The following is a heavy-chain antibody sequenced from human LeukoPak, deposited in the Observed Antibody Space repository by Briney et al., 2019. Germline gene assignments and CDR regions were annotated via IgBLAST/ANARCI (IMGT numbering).Heavy chain of an antibody. D-gene: IGHD6-13*01. J-gene: IGHJ4*02. V-gene: IGHV3-30*02. Sequence: GGSLRLSCAASGFTFSSYGMHWVRQAPGKGLEWVAVIWYDGSNKYYADSVKGRFTISRDNSKNTLYLQMNSLRAEDTAVYYCAKEEYISSWYPSDYWGQGTLVTVSP. CDR1: GFTFSSYG. CDR3: AKEEYISSWYPSDY. CDR2: IWYDGSNK.